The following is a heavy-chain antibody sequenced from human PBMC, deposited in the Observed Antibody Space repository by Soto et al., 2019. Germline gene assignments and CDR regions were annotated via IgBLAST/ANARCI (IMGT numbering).Heavy chain of an antibody. V-gene: IGHV3-23*01. J-gene: IGHJ6*02. CDR1: GFTFSSYA. CDR2: ISGSGGST. Sequence: GGSLRLSCAASGFTFSSYAMSWVRQAPGKGLEWVSAISGSGGSTYYADSVKGRFTISRDNSKNTLYLQMNSLRAEDTAVYYCAKVVVPAAQKAYYYYGMDVWGQGTTVTVYS. D-gene: IGHD2-2*01. CDR3: AKVVVPAAQKAYYYYGMDV.